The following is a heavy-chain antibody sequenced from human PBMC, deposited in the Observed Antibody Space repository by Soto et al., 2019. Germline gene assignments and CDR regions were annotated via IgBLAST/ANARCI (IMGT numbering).Heavy chain of an antibody. CDR2: ISGSGGST. J-gene: IGHJ4*02. D-gene: IGHD6-19*01. V-gene: IGHV3-23*01. Sequence: PGGSLKLSCGASGVTVSSCAIGWARQSPGKGLEWVSAISGSGGSTYYADSVKGRFTISRDNSTKTLYLQMNSLRAEDTALYYCAKDVTHSSGWLCYFAYWGQGTLVTVSS. CDR3: AKDVTHSSGWLCYFAY. CDR1: GVTVSSCA.